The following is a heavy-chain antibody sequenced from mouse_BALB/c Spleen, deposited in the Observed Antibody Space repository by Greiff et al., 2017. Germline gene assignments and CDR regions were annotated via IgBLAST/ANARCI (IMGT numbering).Heavy chain of an antibody. CDR2: SRNKANDYTT. CDR3: ARDDWDGFAY. CDR1: GFTFRDFY. Sequence: EVKVVESGGGLVPPGGSLRLSCATSGFTFRDFYMEWVRQPPGKRLEWIAASRNKANDYTTEYSASVKGRFIVSRDTSQSILYLQMNALRAEDTAIYYCARDDWDGFAYWGQGTLVTVSA. V-gene: IGHV7-1*02. J-gene: IGHJ3*01. D-gene: IGHD4-1*01.